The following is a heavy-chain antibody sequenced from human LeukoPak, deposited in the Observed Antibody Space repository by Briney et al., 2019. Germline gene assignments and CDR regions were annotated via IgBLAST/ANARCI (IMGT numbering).Heavy chain of an antibody. J-gene: IGHJ3*02. Sequence: ASVKVSCKTSGHTFTGYYIHWVRQAPGQGPEWMGWINPNSGGTNYAQKFQGRVTMTRDTSISTAYMELTRLGSDDTAVYYCATVKAKDAFDIWGQGTMVTVSS. CDR2: INPNSGGT. CDR3: ATVKAKDAFDI. CDR1: GHTFTGYY. V-gene: IGHV1-2*02.